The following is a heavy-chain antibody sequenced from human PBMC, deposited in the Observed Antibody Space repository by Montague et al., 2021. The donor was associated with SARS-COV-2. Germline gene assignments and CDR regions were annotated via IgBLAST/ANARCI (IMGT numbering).Heavy chain of an antibody. V-gene: IGHV4-34*01. CDR2: INDRGST. CDR1: GWSFSGYY. CDR3: ARGQVTIFGVLIMLPAAGAVDV. D-gene: IGHD3-3*01. J-gene: IGHJ3*01. Sequence: SETLSLTCAVYGWSFSGYYWTWIRQPPGQGLEWVGEINDRGSTNYNPSFESRLTMSVDTSKNQFSLRLKSVSAADTAVYYCARGQVTIFGVLIMLPAAGAVDVWGQGTTVTVSS.